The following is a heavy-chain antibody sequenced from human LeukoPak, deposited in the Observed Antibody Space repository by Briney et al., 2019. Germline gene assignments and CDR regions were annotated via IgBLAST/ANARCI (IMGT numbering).Heavy chain of an antibody. D-gene: IGHD3-10*01. Sequence: ASVTVSCKASGYSFTTYGISWVRPAPGQGLEWMGWSSAYNGNTNYAQKLQGRVTMTTDTSTSTAYMELTSLRSDDTAVYYCAKAPNYSGSGSPLFDYWGQGTLVTVSS. CDR3: AKAPNYSGSGSPLFDY. CDR2: SSAYNGNT. J-gene: IGHJ4*02. V-gene: IGHV1-18*01. CDR1: GYSFTTYG.